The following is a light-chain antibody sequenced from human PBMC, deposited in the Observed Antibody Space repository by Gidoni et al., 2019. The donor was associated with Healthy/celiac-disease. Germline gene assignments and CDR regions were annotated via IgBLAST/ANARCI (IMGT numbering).Light chain of an antibody. Sequence: IVLTQSPATLSLSPGEIATLSRRASQSVSSYLAWYQQKPGQAPRLLIYDASNRATGIPARFSGSGSGTDFTLTISSLEPEDFAVYYCQQRSNWPPSFGGGTKVEIK. V-gene: IGKV3-11*01. CDR1: QSVSSY. CDR3: QQRSNWPPS. CDR2: DAS. J-gene: IGKJ4*01.